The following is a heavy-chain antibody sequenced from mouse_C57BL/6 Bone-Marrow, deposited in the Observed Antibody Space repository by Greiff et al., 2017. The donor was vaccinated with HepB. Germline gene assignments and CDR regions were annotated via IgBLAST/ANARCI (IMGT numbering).Heavy chain of an antibody. Sequence: DVMLVESGGGLVKPGGSLKLSCAASGFTFSSYTMSWVRQTPEMRLEWVATISGGGGNTYYPDSVKGRFTISRDNAKNTLDLQMRSLRSEDTALYYCAGRGAPWLQDFDYWGQGTTLTVSS. V-gene: IGHV5-9*01. CDR3: AGRGAPWLQDFDY. J-gene: IGHJ2*01. CDR1: GFTFSSYT. D-gene: IGHD2-2*01. CDR2: ISGGGGNT.